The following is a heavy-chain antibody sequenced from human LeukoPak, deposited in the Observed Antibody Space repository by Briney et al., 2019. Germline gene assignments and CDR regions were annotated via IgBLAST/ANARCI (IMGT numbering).Heavy chain of an antibody. CDR3: ATVGGGWFDP. CDR1: GYTLTELS. V-gene: IGHV1-24*01. J-gene: IGHJ5*02. D-gene: IGHD2-15*01. Sequence: ASVKVSCKVSGYTLTELSMHWVRQAPGKGLEWMGGIDPEGGKTIYAQKFQGRVTMTENTSTDTAYMELSSLRSEDTAGYYCATVGGGWFDPWGQGTLVTVSS. CDR2: IDPEGGKT.